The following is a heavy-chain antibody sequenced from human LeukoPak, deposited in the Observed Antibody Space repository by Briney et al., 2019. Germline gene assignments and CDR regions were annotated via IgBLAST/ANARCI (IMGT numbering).Heavy chain of an antibody. CDR2: ISAYNGNT. CDR3: ARLTYDTSVYYYYYFYMDV. Sequence: ASVKVSCKVSGYTFTSYGISWVRQAPGQGLEWMGWISAYNGNTNYAQKLQGRVTMTTDTSTSTAYMELRSLRSDDTAVYYCARLTYDTSVYYYYYFYMDVWGKGTTVTISS. V-gene: IGHV1-18*01. J-gene: IGHJ6*03. CDR1: GYTFTSYG. D-gene: IGHD3-22*01.